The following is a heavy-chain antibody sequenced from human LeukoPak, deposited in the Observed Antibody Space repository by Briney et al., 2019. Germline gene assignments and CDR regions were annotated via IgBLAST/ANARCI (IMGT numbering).Heavy chain of an antibody. Sequence: PPETLSLTRTLSVGSLTSYYWSSIRHPARKGLEWIGRIYSSGAANYNPSLKSRVTMSVDPSKTHFSLKLTSVTAGDTAFYYCAKASAFYYGRDVWGEGTTVPVSS. CDR2: IYSSGAA. CDR1: VGSLTSYY. CDR3: AKASAFYYGRDV. V-gene: IGHV4-4*07. J-gene: IGHJ6*04.